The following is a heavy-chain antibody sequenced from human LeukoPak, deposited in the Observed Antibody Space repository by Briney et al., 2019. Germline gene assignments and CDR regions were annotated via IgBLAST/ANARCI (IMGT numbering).Heavy chain of an antibody. D-gene: IGHD3-10*01. J-gene: IGHJ4*02. Sequence: GGSLRLSCAASEFTFSSYAMSWVRQAPGKGLEWVSAISGSGGSTYYADSVKGRFTISRDNSKNTLYLQMNSLRAEDTAVYYCAKDHYGSGSYYYWGQGTLVTVSS. CDR3: AKDHYGSGSYYY. V-gene: IGHV3-23*01. CDR1: EFTFSSYA. CDR2: ISGSGGST.